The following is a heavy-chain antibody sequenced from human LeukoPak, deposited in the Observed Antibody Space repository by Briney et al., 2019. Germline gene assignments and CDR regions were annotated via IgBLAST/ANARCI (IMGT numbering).Heavy chain of an antibody. CDR1: GFTFSSYG. J-gene: IGHJ4*02. CDR3: ARGRGTVDY. CDR2: LWYDGSNK. Sequence: GGALRLSCAASGFTFSSYGMHWVRQAPGKGLEWGAVLWYDGSNKYYVDSVRGRFTISRDNSKHTLYLQMNSLRAEDTAVYYCARGRGTVDYWGQGTLVTVSS. D-gene: IGHD3-16*01. V-gene: IGHV3-33*01.